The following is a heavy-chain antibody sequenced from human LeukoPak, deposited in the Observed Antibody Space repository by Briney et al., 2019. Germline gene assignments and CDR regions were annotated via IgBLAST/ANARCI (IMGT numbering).Heavy chain of an antibody. CDR2: ISSSGITI. CDR1: GFTVSSNY. Sequence: GGSLRLSCAASGFTVSSNYMSWVRQAPGKGLEWISYISSSGITIFYADSVKGRFTISRDNAKNSLYLQMNSLRAEDTAVYYCARDQYGSGDGYYMDVWGKGTTVTISS. D-gene: IGHD3-10*01. CDR3: ARDQYGSGDGYYMDV. V-gene: IGHV3-11*04. J-gene: IGHJ6*03.